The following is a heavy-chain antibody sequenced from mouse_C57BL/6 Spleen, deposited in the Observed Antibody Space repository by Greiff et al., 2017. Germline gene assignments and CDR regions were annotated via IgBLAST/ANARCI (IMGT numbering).Heavy chain of an antibody. CDR1: GFTFSSYA. CDR3: ARDPSIGNYFDY. Sequence: EVQVVESGGGLVKPGGSLKLSCAASGFTFSSYAMSWVRQTPEKRLEWVATISDGGSYTYYPDNVKGRFTISRDNAKNNLYLQMSHLKSEDTAMYYCARDPSIGNYFDYWGQGTTLTVSS. CDR2: ISDGGSYT. D-gene: IGHD2-14*01. V-gene: IGHV5-4*01. J-gene: IGHJ2*01.